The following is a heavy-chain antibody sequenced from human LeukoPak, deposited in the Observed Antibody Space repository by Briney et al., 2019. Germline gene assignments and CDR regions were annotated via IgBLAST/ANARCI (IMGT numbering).Heavy chain of an antibody. CDR3: AKGRGYYSPVDY. CDR2: IIPIFGTA. Sequence: ASVKVSCKASGGTFSSYAISWVRQAPGQGLEWMGGIIPIFGTANYAQKFQGRVTITADESTSTAYMELSSLRAEDTALYYCAKGRGYYSPVDYWGQGTLVTVSS. V-gene: IGHV1-69*13. CDR1: GGTFSSYA. J-gene: IGHJ4*02. D-gene: IGHD3-3*01.